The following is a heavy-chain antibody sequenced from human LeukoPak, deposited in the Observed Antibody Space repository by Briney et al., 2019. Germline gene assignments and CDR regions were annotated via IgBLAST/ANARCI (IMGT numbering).Heavy chain of an antibody. J-gene: IGHJ5*02. V-gene: IGHV3-23*01. CDR1: GFTFSNYA. Sequence: PGGSLRLSCAASGFTFSNYAMSWVRQAPGKGLEWVSALSGSGGTTYYADSVRGRFTISRDNSKNTLYLQMNSLRAEDTAVYYCAKDGGVYYGSGSFSLLFDWFDPRGQGTLVIVSS. D-gene: IGHD3-10*01. CDR2: LSGSGGTT. CDR3: AKDGGVYYGSGSFSLLFDWFDP.